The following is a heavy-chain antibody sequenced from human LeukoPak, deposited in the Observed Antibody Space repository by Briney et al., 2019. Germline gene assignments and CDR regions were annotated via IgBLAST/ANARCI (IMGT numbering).Heavy chain of an antibody. CDR2: INSDGSSR. J-gene: IGHJ4*02. D-gene: IGHD5-24*01. CDR3: ARPKDGYNSFDC. CDR1: GFTFISNW. V-gene: IGHV3-74*01. Sequence: PGGSLRLSCAASGFTFISNWMHWVRQAPGKGLVWVSRINSDGSSRSYADSVKGRFTISRDNAKNTLYLQMDSLRVEDAAVYYCARPKDGYNSFDCWGQRTLVTVSS.